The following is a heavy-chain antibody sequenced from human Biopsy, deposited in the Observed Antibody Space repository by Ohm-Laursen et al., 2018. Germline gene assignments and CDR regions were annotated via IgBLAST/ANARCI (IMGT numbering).Heavy chain of an antibody. J-gene: IGHJ4*02. CDR2: IKKNSNNDAT. CDR3: TRSAGYGYDY. CDR1: GFNLSAFA. V-gene: IGHV3-73*01. D-gene: IGHD5-12*01. Sequence: SLRLSCAASGFNLSAFALHWVRQASGRGLEWVGLIKKNSNNDATAYAESMKGRFSIFRDDSKSTSFLQMNSLKIEDTAVYFCTRSAGYGYDYWGQGILVTVSS.